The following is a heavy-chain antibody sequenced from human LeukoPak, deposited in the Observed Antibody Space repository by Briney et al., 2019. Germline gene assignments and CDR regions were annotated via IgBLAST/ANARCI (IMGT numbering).Heavy chain of an antibody. CDR3: ARGAVRGAHSWFDP. CDR1: GGSISSGGYY. V-gene: IGHV4-30-2*01. Sequence: KPSHTLSLTCTVSGGSISSGGYYWSWIRQPPGKGLEWIGEINHSGSTNYNPSLKSRVTISVDTSKNQFSLKLSSVTAADTAVYYCARGAVRGAHSWFDPWGQGTRVTVSS. J-gene: IGHJ5*02. D-gene: IGHD1-26*01. CDR2: INHSGST.